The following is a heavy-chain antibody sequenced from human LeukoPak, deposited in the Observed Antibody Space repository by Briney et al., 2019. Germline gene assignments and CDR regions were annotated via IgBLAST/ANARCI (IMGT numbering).Heavy chain of an antibody. CDR1: GGSFSGYY. V-gene: IGHV4-34*01. J-gene: IGHJ4*02. Sequence: SETLSLTCAVYGGSFSGYYWSWIRQPPGKGLEWIGEINHSGSTNYNPSLKSRVTISVDTSKNQFSLKLSSVTAADTAVYYCARLKSIWLKYYFDYWGQGTLVTVSS. D-gene: IGHD6-13*01. CDR2: INHSGST. CDR3: ARLKSIWLKYYFDY.